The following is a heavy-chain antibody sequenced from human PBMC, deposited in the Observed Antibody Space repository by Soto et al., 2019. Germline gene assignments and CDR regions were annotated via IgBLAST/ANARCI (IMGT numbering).Heavy chain of an antibody. CDR1: GGTFSSYA. V-gene: IGHV1-69*12. D-gene: IGHD4-17*01. J-gene: IGHJ5*02. CDR3: ARGDYGELDNCFDP. CDR2: IIPILGTA. Sequence: QVQLVQSGAEVKKPGSSVKVSCKASGGTFSSYAISWVRQAPGQGLEWMGGIIPILGTANYAQKFQGRVTIPADESTSAAYMELSSLRSEDTAVYDCARGDYGELDNCFDPWGQGTLVTVSS.